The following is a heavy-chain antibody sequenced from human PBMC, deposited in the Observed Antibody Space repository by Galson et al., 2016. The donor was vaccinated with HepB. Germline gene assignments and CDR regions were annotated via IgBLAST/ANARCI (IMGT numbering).Heavy chain of an antibody. CDR2: VDPSVSYI. J-gene: IGHJ6*02. V-gene: IGHV5-10-1*01. CDR1: GYRFSAHR. D-gene: IGHD2-15*01. CDR3: ARLRGGHEVVGGLDV. Sequence: QSGAEVKKPGESLQISCKGSGYRFSAHRIYWVRQKPGKGLEWMGRVDPSVSYIKYSPSFQGHVTMFTDKSTSTAYLQWSSLKASDSATYYCARLRGGHEVVGGLDVWGQGTTVTVSS.